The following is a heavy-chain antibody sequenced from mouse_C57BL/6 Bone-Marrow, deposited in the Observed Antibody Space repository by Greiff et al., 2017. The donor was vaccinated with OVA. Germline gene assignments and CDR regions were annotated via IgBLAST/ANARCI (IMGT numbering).Heavy chain of an antibody. CDR1: GYTFTSYW. CDR2: IYPGSGST. CDR3: ARVGDGYFYYYAMDY. V-gene: IGHV1-55*01. D-gene: IGHD2-3*01. J-gene: IGHJ4*01. Sequence: QVQLQQSGAELVKPGASVKMSCKASGYTFTSYWITWVKQRPGQGLEWIGDIYPGSGSTNYNEKFKSKATLTVDTSSSTAYMQLSSLTSEDSAVYYCARVGDGYFYYYAMDYWGQGTSVTVSS.